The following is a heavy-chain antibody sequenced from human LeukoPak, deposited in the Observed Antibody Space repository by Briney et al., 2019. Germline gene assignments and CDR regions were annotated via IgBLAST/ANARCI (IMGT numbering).Heavy chain of an antibody. CDR3: ATHLITMVRRVITLYYFDY. J-gene: IGHJ4*02. Sequence: PGGSLRLSCAASGFTFSSYAMSWVRQAPGKGLEWVSAISGSGGSTYYADSVKGRFTISRDNSKNTLYLQMNSLRAEDTAVYYCATHLITMVRRVITLYYFDYWGQGTLVTVSS. CDR2: ISGSGGST. CDR1: GFTFSSYA. D-gene: IGHD3-10*01. V-gene: IGHV3-23*01.